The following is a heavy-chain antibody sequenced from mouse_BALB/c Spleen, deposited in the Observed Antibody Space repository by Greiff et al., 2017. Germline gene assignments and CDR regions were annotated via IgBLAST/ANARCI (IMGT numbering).Heavy chain of an antibody. CDR2: IYPGDGDT. CDR1: GYTFTSYW. D-gene: IGHD3-2*01. V-gene: IGHV1-87*01. CDR3: ARPRQLGLFYALDY. J-gene: IGHJ4*01. Sequence: VQLQQSGAELARPGASVKLSCKASGYTFTSYWMQWVKQRPGQGLEWIGAIYPGDGDTRYTQKFKGKATLTADKSSSTAYMQLSSLASEDSAVYYCARPRQLGLFYALDYWGPGTSVTVSS.